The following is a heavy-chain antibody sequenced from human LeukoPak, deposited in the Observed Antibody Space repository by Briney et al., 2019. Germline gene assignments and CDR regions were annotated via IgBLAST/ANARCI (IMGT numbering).Heavy chain of an antibody. CDR1: GGSISSSNW. V-gene: IGHV4-4*02. CDR3: ARHWGGRYSSGWYRAFDI. D-gene: IGHD6-19*01. Sequence: SGTLSLTCAVSGGSISSSNWWSWVRQPPGKGLEWIGEIYHSGSTYYNPSLRSRVTISVDSSKTQFSLKLSSVTAADTAVYYCARHWGGRYSSGWYRAFDIWGQGTMVTVSS. CDR2: IYHSGST. J-gene: IGHJ3*02.